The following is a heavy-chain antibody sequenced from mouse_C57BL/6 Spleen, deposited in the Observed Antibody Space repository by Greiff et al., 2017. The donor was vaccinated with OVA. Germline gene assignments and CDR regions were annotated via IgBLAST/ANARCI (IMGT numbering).Heavy chain of an antibody. D-gene: IGHD1-1*01. CDR1: GFTFSDYG. CDR3: ARVLTVVVPGFAY. V-gene: IGHV5-17*01. Sequence: EVMLVESGGGLVKPGGSLKLSCAASGFTFSDYGMHWVRQAPEKGLEWVAYISSGSSTIYYADTVKGRFTISRDNAKNTLFLQMTSLRSEDTAMYSCARVLTVVVPGFAYWGQGTLVTVSA. J-gene: IGHJ3*01. CDR2: ISSGSSTI.